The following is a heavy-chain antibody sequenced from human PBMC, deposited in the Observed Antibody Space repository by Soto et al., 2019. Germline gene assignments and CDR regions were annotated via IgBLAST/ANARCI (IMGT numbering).Heavy chain of an antibody. CDR3: ARTEYSSSSYAMDV. J-gene: IGHJ6*02. D-gene: IGHD6-6*01. CDR1: GFTFSSYS. Sequence: EVQLVESGGGLVQPGGSLRLSCAASGFTFSSYSMNWVRQAPGKGREWVSYISSSSSTIYYADSVKGRFTIFRDNAKHSRNLKMISLRDEDTAVYYSARTEYSSSSYAMDVWGQGTTVTVSS. CDR2: ISSSSSTI. V-gene: IGHV3-48*02.